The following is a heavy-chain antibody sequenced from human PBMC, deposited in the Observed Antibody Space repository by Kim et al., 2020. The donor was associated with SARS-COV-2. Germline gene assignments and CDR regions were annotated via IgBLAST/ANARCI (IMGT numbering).Heavy chain of an antibody. CDR3: ARGLADSQIYDYFDL. CDR1: GLSVRDNF. J-gene: IGHJ4*02. Sequence: GGSLRLSCEASGLSVRDNFMTWVRQAPGKGLEWLSVLYGNGDAYYSASVRGRFTVSRDHAENPISFYMESLTAGDTATYFCARGLADSQIYDYFDLWGQG. V-gene: IGHV3-53*01. CDR2: LYGNGDA. D-gene: IGHD2-21*01.